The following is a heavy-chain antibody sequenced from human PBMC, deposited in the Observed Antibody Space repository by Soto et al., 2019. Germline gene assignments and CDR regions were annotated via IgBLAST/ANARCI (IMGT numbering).Heavy chain of an antibody. J-gene: IGHJ4*02. Sequence: TGGSLRLSCAASGFTVSSYYMSWVRQAPGKGLEWVSVIYSSGTTYYGGSMKGRFTISRDESKNMVYLQMNSLRAEDTAVYYCARAMPLPDIRDGSGLDYWGQGTLVTVSS. V-gene: IGHV3-53*01. D-gene: IGHD3-3*01. CDR1: GFTVSSYY. CDR2: IYSSGTT. CDR3: ARAMPLPDIRDGSGLDY.